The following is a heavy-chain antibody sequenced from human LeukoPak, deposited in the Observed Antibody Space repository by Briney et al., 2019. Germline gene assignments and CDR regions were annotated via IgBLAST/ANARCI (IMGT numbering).Heavy chain of an antibody. D-gene: IGHD1-26*01. V-gene: IGHV3-53*01. CDR2: IYSGGST. CDR1: GFTVSSNY. CDR3: ATGLNSGGAFDI. J-gene: IGHJ3*02. Sequence: PGGSLRLSCAASGFTVSSNYMSWVRQAPGKGLEWVSVIYSGGSTYYADSVKGRFTISRDNSKNTVYLRMSGLRADDTAVYYCATGLNSGGAFDIWGQGTMVTVSS.